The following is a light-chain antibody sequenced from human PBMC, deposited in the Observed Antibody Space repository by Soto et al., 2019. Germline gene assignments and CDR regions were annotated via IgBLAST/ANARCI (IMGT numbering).Light chain of an antibody. Sequence: DIQMTQSPSSLSASVGDRVTIACRASQTITSDLNWYQQKPGKAPKLLIYDDSSLESGVPSRFSGSGSGTEFTLTISSLQPEDFATYYCLQHNTYPQTFGQGTKVDIK. CDR3: LQHNTYPQT. J-gene: IGKJ1*01. CDR1: QTITSD. V-gene: IGKV1-17*01. CDR2: DDS.